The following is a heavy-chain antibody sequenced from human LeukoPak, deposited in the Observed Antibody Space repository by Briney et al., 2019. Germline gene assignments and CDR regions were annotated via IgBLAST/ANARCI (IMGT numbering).Heavy chain of an antibody. CDR1: GGSISSYY. CDR2: IYTSGRT. CDR3: ARNSDQGYCSSTSCYQNWVDP. J-gene: IGHJ5*02. D-gene: IGHD2-2*01. V-gene: IGHV4-4*07. Sequence: PSETLSLNCTVSGGSISSYYWSWIRQPAGKGLEWIGRIYTSGRTNYNPSLKSRVTMSVDTSKNQFSLKLSSVTAADTAVYYGARNSDQGYCSSTSCYQNWVDPWGQGTLVTVSS.